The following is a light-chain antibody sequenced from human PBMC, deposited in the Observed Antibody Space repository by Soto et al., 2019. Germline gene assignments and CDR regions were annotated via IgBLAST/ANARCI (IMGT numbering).Light chain of an antibody. CDR1: RSVNDW. Sequence: IQMTQSPSTLPASVGDRVTITCRASRSVNDWLAWYQQKPGSAPKLLISKTSSLQVGVPSRFSGGGSGTEFTLTIRSLQREDSATYCCLQYSRYWAFGQGTRVEIK. CDR3: LQYSRYWA. V-gene: IGKV1-5*03. CDR2: KTS. J-gene: IGKJ1*01.